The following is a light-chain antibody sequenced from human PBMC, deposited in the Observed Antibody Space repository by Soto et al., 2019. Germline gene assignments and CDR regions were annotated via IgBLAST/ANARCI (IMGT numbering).Light chain of an antibody. CDR3: QQYYSYPPWT. CDR2: AES. Sequence: AIRMTQSPSSLSASTGDRVTITCRASQGISSYLAWYQQKPGKAPKLLLYAESTLQSGVPSRFSGSGSGTDFTLTISCLQYEDFATYYCQQYYSYPPWTFGQGTKVEIK. CDR1: QGISSY. V-gene: IGKV1-8*01. J-gene: IGKJ1*01.